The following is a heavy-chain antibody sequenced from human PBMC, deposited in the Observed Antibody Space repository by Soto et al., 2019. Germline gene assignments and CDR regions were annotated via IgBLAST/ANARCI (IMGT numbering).Heavy chain of an antibody. Sequence: ASVKGSRKLSAYTLTQISMHRVRPAPGKRLEWMGGFDPEDGETIYAQKFQGRVTMTEDTSTDTAYMELSSLRSEDTAVYYCATEMTTVTNYYYYGMDVWGQETTVTVSS. CDR2: FDPEDGET. CDR3: ATEMTTVTNYYYYGMDV. V-gene: IGHV1-24*01. D-gene: IGHD4-17*01. CDR1: AYTLTQIS. J-gene: IGHJ6*02.